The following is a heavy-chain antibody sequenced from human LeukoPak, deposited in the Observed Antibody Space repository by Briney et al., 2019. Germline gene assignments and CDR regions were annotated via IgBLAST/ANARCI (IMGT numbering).Heavy chain of an antibody. CDR2: IYYSGST. CDR3: ARDGGFNYYHYGMDV. CDR1: GGSISSGDYY. V-gene: IGHV4-30-4*01. J-gene: IGHJ6*02. Sequence: SQTLSLTCTVSGGSISSGDYYWSWIRQPPGKGLEWIGYIYYSGSTYYNPSLKSRVTISVDTSKNQFSLELSSVTAADTAVYYCARDGGFNYYHYGMDVWGQGTTVTVSS.